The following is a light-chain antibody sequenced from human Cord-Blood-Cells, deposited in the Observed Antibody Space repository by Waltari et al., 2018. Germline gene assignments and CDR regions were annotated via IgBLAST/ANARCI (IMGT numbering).Light chain of an antibody. J-gene: IGKJ1*01. CDR2: GAS. Sequence: EIVLTQSPGTLSLSPGERVTLSYRASQSVSSSYLAWYQQKPGQAPRLLIYGASSRATGIPDRFSGSGSGTDFTLTISRLEPEDFAVYYCQQYGSSRGWTFGQGTKVEIK. V-gene: IGKV3-20*01. CDR1: QSVSSSY. CDR3: QQYGSSRGWT.